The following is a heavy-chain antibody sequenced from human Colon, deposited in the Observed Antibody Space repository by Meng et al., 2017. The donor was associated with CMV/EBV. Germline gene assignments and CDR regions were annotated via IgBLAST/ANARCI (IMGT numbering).Heavy chain of an antibody. CDR2: ISGNGGST. D-gene: IGHD3-10*01. Sequence: GGSLRLSCVASGFTFSSYGMSWVRQAPGKGLEWVSVISGNGGSTYYGDSVQGRFTISRDISENTLYLEMNSLRPEDTGVYYCARPRGTYYYGSGMDVWGQGTTVTVSS. CDR1: GFTFSSYG. CDR3: ARPRGTYYYGSGMDV. J-gene: IGHJ6*02. V-gene: IGHV3-23*01.